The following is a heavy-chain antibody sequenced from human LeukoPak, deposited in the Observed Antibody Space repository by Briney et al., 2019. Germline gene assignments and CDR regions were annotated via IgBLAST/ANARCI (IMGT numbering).Heavy chain of an antibody. D-gene: IGHD5-12*01. CDR3: ARILGGYDAGYYFDY. CDR1: GFTFDDYG. V-gene: IGHV3-20*04. Sequence: GGSLRLSCAASGFTFDDYGMSWVRQAPGKGLEWGSGINWNGGSTGYADSVKGRFTISRDNAKNSLYLQMNSLRAEDTALYYCARILGGYDAGYYFDYWGQGTLVTVSS. J-gene: IGHJ4*02. CDR2: INWNGGST.